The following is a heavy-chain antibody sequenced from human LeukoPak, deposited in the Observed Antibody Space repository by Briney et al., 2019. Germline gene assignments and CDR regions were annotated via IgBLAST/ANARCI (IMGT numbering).Heavy chain of an antibody. D-gene: IGHD5-24*01. CDR3: ARVVGGYNWGYFDY. Sequence: SETLSLTCTVSGGSISSSTYYWGWIRQSPGKGLEWIGSVHYSGSTYYNPSLKSRVTISVDTSKNQFSLKLSSVTAADTAVYYCARVVGGYNWGYFDYWGQGTLVTVSS. J-gene: IGHJ4*02. CDR2: VHYSGST. V-gene: IGHV4-39*07. CDR1: GGSISSSTYY.